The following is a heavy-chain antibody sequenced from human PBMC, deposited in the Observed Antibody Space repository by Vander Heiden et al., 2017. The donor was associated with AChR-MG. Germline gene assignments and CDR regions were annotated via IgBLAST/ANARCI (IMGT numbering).Heavy chain of an antibody. CDR1: GFSLSTSGVG. D-gene: IGHD3-22*01. V-gene: IGHV2-5*02. J-gene: IGHJ4*02. CDR3: AHRRRYYYDSSGYSDY. Sequence: QITLKESGPTLVKPTQTLTLTCTFSGFSLSTSGVGVGWIRQPPGKALEWLALIYWDDDKRYSPSLKSRLTITKDTSKNQGVLTMTNMETVETATYYCAHRRRYYYDSSGYSDYWGQGTLVTVSS. CDR2: IYWDDDK.